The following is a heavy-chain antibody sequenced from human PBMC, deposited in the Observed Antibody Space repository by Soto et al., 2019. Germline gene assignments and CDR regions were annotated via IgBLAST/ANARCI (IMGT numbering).Heavy chain of an antibody. CDR2: ISGSGGST. D-gene: IGHD3-16*01. V-gene: IGHV3-23*01. CDR3: AKVRVGELVASTTLFFDY. J-gene: IGHJ4*02. Sequence: EVQLLESGGGLVQPGGSLRLSCAASGFTFSSYAMSWVRQAPGKGLEWVSAISGSGGSTYYADSVKGRFTISRDNYKNKQYLQMNSLRAEDTAVYYCAKVRVGELVASTTLFFDYWGQGTLVTVSS. CDR1: GFTFSSYA.